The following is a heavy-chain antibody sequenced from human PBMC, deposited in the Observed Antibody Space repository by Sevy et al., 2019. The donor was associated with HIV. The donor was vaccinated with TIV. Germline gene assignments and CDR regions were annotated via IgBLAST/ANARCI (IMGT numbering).Heavy chain of an antibody. Sequence: GGSLRLSCAASGFTFSSYWMSWVRQAPGKGLEWVANIKQDGSEKYYVDSVKGRFTISRDNAKNSLYLQMNSLRAEDTAGYYWARVLGALPRCDYWGQGTLVTVSS. D-gene: IGHD3-16*01. CDR3: ARVLGALPRCDY. J-gene: IGHJ4*02. CDR2: IKQDGSEK. CDR1: GFTFSSYW. V-gene: IGHV3-7*01.